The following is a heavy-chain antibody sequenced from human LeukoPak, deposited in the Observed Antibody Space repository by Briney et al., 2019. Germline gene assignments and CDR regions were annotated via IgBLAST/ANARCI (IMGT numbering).Heavy chain of an antibody. CDR2: IYSGGRT. CDR1: GFTVSSNY. J-gene: IGHJ6*03. V-gene: IGHV3-53*01. CDR3: ARVLSGRGSLYDYYYYMDV. Sequence: GGSLRLSCAASGFTVSSNYMSRVRQAPGKGLEWVSVIYSGGRTYYADSVKGRLTISRDSSKNTLYLQMDSLRAEDTAVYYCARVLSGRGSLYDYYYYMDVWGKGATVTISS. D-gene: IGHD3-10*01.